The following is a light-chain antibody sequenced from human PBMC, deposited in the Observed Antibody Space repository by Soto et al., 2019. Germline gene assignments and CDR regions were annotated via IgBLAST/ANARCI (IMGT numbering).Light chain of an antibody. Sequence: DIQMTQSPSTLSASVGDRVTITCRASQSISSWLAWYQQKPGKAPKLLIYDASSLESGVPSRFSGRGSGTEFTLTINGLQPDDFATYYCQHYQSYLWTFGQGTKVDIK. CDR1: QSISSW. CDR3: QHYQSYLWT. V-gene: IGKV1-5*01. CDR2: DAS. J-gene: IGKJ1*01.